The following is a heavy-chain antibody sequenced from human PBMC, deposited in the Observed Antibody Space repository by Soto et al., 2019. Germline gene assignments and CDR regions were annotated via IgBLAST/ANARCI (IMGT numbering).Heavy chain of an antibody. Sequence: GASQTVSYEPSGISTRPYWMGWVRQARGGGLEWVSSIKKDGSEKYYMDSLKGRFTISRDYALNSLYQQMNSLRAEDTAVYFCVTGYHSDYWGQGTLVTVSS. J-gene: IGHJ4*02. V-gene: IGHV3-7*03. D-gene: IGHD5-18*01. CDR2: IKKDGSEK. CDR1: GISTRPYW. CDR3: VTGYHSDY.